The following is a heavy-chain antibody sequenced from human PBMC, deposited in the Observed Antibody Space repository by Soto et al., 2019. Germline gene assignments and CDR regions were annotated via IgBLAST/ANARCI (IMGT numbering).Heavy chain of an antibody. J-gene: IGHJ6*02. CDR2: IYHSGST. CDR1: GGSISSGGYS. Sequence: SETLSLSCAVSGGSISSGGYSWSWIRQPPGKGLEWIGYIYHSGSTYYNPSLKSRVTISVDTSKNQFSLKLSSVTAADTAVYYCARLRAAGLSQIIAAVGSRYYYYYGIDVWGQGTTVPVSS. V-gene: IGHV4-30-2*01. CDR3: ARLRAAGLSQIIAAVGSRYYYYYGIDV. D-gene: IGHD6-13*01.